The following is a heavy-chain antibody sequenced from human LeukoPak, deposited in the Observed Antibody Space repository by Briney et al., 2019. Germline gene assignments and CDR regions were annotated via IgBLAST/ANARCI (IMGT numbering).Heavy chain of an antibody. Sequence: GGSLRLSCAASGFTFSSYDMHWVRQATGKGLEWVSAIDTAGDTYYPGSVKGRFTISRENARNSLYLQMSSLRAGDTAVYYCAREGRGYKVAKFDYWGQGTLVTVSS. V-gene: IGHV3-13*01. CDR2: IDTAGDT. J-gene: IGHJ4*02. CDR1: GFTFSSYD. D-gene: IGHD3-22*01. CDR3: AREGRGYKVAKFDY.